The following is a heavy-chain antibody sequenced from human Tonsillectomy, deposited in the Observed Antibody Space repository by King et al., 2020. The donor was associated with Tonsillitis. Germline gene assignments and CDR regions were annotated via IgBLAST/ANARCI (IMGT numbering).Heavy chain of an antibody. Sequence: HVQLQESGPGLVKPSGTLSLTCAVSGGSISSSNWWSWVRQPPGKGLEWIGEIFHTGSTNYNPSLKSRVTISVEKSKNQFSLKLSSVTAADTAVYYCAALIAVSNSGWFDPWGQGTLVTVSS. J-gene: IGHJ5*02. CDR2: IFHTGST. CDR1: GGSISSSNW. D-gene: IGHD6-19*01. V-gene: IGHV4-4*02. CDR3: AALIAVSNSGWFDP.